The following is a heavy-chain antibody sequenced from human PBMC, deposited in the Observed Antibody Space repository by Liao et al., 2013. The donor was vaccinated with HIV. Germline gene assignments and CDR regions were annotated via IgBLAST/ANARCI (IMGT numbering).Heavy chain of an antibody. V-gene: IGHV4-30-4*08. CDR2: IYYSGRT. Sequence: QVQLQESGPGLVKPAQTLSLTCTVSGGSISSGDHYWSWIRQPPGKGLEWIGFIYYSGRTYDNPSLKSPVTISLDTSKNQFSLKLSSVTAADTAVYYCARANYDILTGYSHDAFDIWGQGTMVTVS. D-gene: IGHD3-9*01. J-gene: IGHJ3*02. CDR1: GGSISSGDHY. CDR3: ARANYDILTGYSHDAFDI.